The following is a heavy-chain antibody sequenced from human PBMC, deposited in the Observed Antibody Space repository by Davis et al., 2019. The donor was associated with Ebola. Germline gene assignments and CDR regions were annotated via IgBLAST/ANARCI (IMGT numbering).Heavy chain of an antibody. Sequence: ASVKVSCKASGYTFTNYDINWVRQATGQGLEWMGWMNPNSGNTGYAQKFQGRVTMTRNTSISTAYMELSSLRSEDTAVYYCATEGYDSSALNYWGQGTLVTVSS. CDR2: MNPNSGNT. J-gene: IGHJ4*02. CDR3: ATEGYDSSALNY. V-gene: IGHV1-8*01. D-gene: IGHD3-22*01. CDR1: GYTFTNYD.